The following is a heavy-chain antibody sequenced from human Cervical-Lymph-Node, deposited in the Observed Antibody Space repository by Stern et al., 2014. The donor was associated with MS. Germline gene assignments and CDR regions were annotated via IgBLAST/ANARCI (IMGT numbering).Heavy chain of an antibody. CDR2: VNPNSGDT. CDR3: ARDGRSSYGSGSYYSSGY. CDR1: GYSFTGYF. J-gene: IGHJ4*02. D-gene: IGHD3-10*01. Sequence: VQLVESGAEVKKPGASVKVSCKAYGYSFTGYFLTWVRQDPGQGIEWMGWVNPNSGDTNYAQKFHGRVTMTRDSSSSTAYMELSSLRSDDTAVYYCARDGRSSYGSGSYYSSGYWGQGTLVTVSS. V-gene: IGHV1-2*02.